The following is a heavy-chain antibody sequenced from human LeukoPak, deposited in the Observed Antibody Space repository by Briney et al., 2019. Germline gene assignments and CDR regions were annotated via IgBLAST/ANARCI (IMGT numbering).Heavy chain of an antibody. CDR3: ARGYCINGVCPMYYFDY. CDR1: GFTFSSYA. V-gene: IGHV3-53*05. Sequence: PGGSLRLSCAASGFTFSSYAMSWVRQAPGKGLEWVSVIFGGGTIYYADSVKGRFTISRDKSKNTVYLQVNSLRAEDTAVYYCARGYCINGVCPMYYFDYWGQGTLVTVSS. CDR2: IFGGGTI. J-gene: IGHJ4*02. D-gene: IGHD2-8*01.